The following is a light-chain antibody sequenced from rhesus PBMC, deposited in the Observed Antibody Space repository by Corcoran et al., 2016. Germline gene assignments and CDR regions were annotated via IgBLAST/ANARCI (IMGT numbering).Light chain of an antibody. V-gene: IGKV1-22*01. CDR3: LQYSSSPFT. Sequence: DIQMTQSPSSLSASVGDTVTITCRASQSISSWLDWYQQKPGKAPKLLIYKASSLQSGIPSRLSRSGAETDFTLTISSLQPEDFATYYCLQYSSSPFTFGPGTKLDIK. J-gene: IGKJ3*01. CDR1: QSISSW. CDR2: KAS.